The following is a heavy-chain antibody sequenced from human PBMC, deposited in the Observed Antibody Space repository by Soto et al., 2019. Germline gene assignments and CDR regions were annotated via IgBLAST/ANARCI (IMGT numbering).Heavy chain of an antibody. D-gene: IGHD3-10*01. CDR1: GYTFTNYG. CDR2: ISGYNGNT. J-gene: IGHJ4*02. CDR3: ARGGGGFEDS. Sequence: QVQLVQSGPEVKKPGASVKVSCKTSGYTFTNYGVSWVRQAPGQGLEWMGWISGYNGNTNYAQNLQGRVTMTTDSSTTTAYRELRSVTSGDTAVYYCARGGGGFEDSWGQGTLVTVSS. V-gene: IGHV1-18*01.